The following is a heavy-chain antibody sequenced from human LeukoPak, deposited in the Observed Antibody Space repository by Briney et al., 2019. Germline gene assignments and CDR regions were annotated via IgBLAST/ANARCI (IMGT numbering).Heavy chain of an antibody. CDR1: GFTFSRYA. V-gene: IGHV3-30-3*01. CDR3: ARDSGPDDAFDI. J-gene: IGHJ3*02. D-gene: IGHD3-10*01. Sequence: GRSLRLSCAASGFTFSRYAMHWVRQAPGKGLEWVAVISYDGSNKYYADSVKGRFTISRDNSKNTLYLQMNSLRAEDTAVYYCARDSGPDDAFDIWGQGTMVTVSS. CDR2: ISYDGSNK.